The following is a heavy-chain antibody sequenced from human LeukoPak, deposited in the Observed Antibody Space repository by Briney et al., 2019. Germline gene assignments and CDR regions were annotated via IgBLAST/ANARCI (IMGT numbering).Heavy chain of an antibody. J-gene: IGHJ5*02. Sequence: SETLSLTCTVSGGSISSGDYYWSWIRQPPGKGLEWIGYIYYSGSTYYNPSLKSRVTISVDTSKNQFSLKLSSVTAADTAVYYCARGVDSGDNNWFDPWGQGTLVPVSS. CDR2: IYYSGST. CDR3: ARGVDSGDNNWFDP. CDR1: GGSISSGDYY. D-gene: IGHD1-26*01. V-gene: IGHV4-30-4*08.